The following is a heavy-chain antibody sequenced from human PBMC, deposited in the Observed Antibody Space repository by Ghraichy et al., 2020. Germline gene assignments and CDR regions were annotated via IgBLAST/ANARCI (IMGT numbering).Heavy chain of an antibody. CDR1: GFTFSNAW. V-gene: IGHV3-15*01. D-gene: IGHD6-19*01. CDR3: TTDPSSGWYGADYYYYYGMDV. J-gene: IGHJ6*02. CDR2: IKSKTDGGTT. Sequence: GGSLRLSCAASGFTFSNAWMSWVRQAPGKGLEWVGRIKSKTDGGTTDYAAPVKGRFTISRDDSKNTLYLQMNSLKTEDTAVYYCTTDPSSGWYGADYYYYYGMDVWGQGTTVTVSS.